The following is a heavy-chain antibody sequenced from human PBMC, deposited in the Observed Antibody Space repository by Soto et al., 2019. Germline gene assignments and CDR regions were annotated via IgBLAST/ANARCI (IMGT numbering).Heavy chain of an antibody. Sequence: EVQLVESGGGLVQPGGSLRLSCAASGFPFSSHWMTWVRQATGKGLEWVAYIKQDGSEKYYVDSVMGRFTMSRDNTQISLSLQMNTLRVEDSAVYYCARITSPGYFDSWGQGTLVTVSS. CDR3: ARITSPGYFDS. CDR1: GFPFSSHW. V-gene: IGHV3-7*05. D-gene: IGHD1-20*01. J-gene: IGHJ4*02. CDR2: IKQDGSEK.